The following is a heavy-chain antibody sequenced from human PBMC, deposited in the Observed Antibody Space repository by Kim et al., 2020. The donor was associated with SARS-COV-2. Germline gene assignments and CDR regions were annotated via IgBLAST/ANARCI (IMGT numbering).Heavy chain of an antibody. CDR3: ARGTRQWLRGPYYYYMDV. V-gene: IGHV4-34*01. D-gene: IGHD5-12*01. J-gene: IGHJ6*03. CDR1: GGSFSGYY. CDR2: INHSGST. Sequence: SETLSLTCAVYGGSFSGYYWSWIRQPPGKGLEWIGEINHSGSTNYNPSLKSRVTISVDTSKNQFSLKLSSVTAADTAVYYCARGTRQWLRGPYYYYMDVWGKGTTVTVSS.